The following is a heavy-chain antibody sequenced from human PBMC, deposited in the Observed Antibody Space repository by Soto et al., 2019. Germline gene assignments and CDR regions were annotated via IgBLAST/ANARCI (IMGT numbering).Heavy chain of an antibody. CDR3: ARERPLVQLGYYFDS. CDR2: ITWNSANI. V-gene: IGHV3-9*01. Sequence: EVQLVESGGGLVQPGRSLRLSCAASGFTFDDYAIHWVRQAPGKGLEWVSGITWNSANIDYAASVKGRFTISRDNAKNALYLQMSSLRSEDTAIYLCARERPLVQLGYYFDSWGQGALVTVSS. D-gene: IGHD1-26*01. J-gene: IGHJ4*02. CDR1: GFTFDDYA.